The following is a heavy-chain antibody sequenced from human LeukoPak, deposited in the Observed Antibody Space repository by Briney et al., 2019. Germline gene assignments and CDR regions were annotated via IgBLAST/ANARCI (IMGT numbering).Heavy chain of an antibody. CDR1: GGSISSSNW. V-gene: IGHV4-4*02. CDR3: ARRITIFGVLYYMDV. J-gene: IGHJ6*03. D-gene: IGHD3-3*01. Sequence: SETLSLTCAVSGGSISSSNWWSWVRQPPGKGLEWIGEVYHSGSTNYNPSLKSRVTISVDTSKNQFSLKLSSVTAADTAVYYCARRITIFGVLYYMDVWGKGTTVTVSS. CDR2: VYHSGST.